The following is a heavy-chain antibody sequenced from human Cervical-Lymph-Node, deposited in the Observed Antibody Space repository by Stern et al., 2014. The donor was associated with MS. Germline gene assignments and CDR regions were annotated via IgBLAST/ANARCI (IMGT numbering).Heavy chain of an antibody. D-gene: IGHD1-26*01. CDR1: GFTFSSYA. V-gene: IGHV3-23*04. CDR3: AKVGSGSYLVDY. J-gene: IGHJ4*02. Sequence: EVQLEESGGGLVQPGGSLRLSCAASGFTFSSYAMSWVRQAPGQGLEWVSAISDSGGSTYYADSVKGRFTISRDNSKNTLYLQMNSLRAEDTAVYYCAKVGSGSYLVDYWGQGTLVTVSS. CDR2: ISDSGGST.